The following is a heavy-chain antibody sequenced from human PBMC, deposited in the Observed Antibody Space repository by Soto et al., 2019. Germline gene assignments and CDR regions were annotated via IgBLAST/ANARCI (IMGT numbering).Heavy chain of an antibody. J-gene: IGHJ5*02. D-gene: IGHD6-13*01. CDR2: TYYRSKWYN. Sequence: PSQTLSLTCAISGDSVSSNSAAWNWIRQSPSRGLEWLGRTYYRSKWYNDYAVSVRSRIIIDSDTSKNQFSLQLNSVTPEDMAVYYCARTLPAAGANWFEPWGQGTLVTVSS. CDR1: GDSVSSNSAA. V-gene: IGHV6-1*01. CDR3: ARTLPAAGANWFEP.